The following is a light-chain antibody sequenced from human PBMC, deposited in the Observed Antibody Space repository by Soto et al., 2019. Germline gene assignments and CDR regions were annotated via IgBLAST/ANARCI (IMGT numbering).Light chain of an antibody. V-gene: IGLV7-46*01. CDR1: TGAVTTGHY. J-gene: IGLJ7*01. CDR3: LLTYTGARV. CDR2: DTN. Sequence: QAVVTKEPSLTVSLEGRVTLNCGSSTGAVTTGHYRFWFQQRPGQAPRTVIYDTNDRQSWTPARFSGSLLGGKAALTISGAQPEDEAHYSCLLTYTGARVFGGGTQLTVL.